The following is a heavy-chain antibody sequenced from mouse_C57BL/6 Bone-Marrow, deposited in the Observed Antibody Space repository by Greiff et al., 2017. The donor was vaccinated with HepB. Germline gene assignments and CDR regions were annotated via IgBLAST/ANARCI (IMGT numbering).Heavy chain of an antibody. CDR2: IDPSDSYT. D-gene: IGHD3-3*01. Sequence: QVQLQQHGAELVMPGASVKLSCKASGYTFTSYWMHWVKQRPGQGLEWIGEIDPSDSYTNYNQKFKGKSTLTVDKSSSTAYMQLSSLTSEDSAVYYCARKGAGLAWFAYWGQGTLVTVSA. CDR3: ARKGAGLAWFAY. V-gene: IGHV1-69*01. CDR1: GYTFTSYW. J-gene: IGHJ3*01.